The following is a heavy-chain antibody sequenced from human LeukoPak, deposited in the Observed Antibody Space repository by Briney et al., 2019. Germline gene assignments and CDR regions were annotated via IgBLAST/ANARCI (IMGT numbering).Heavy chain of an antibody. CDR1: GHSLSRQG. V-gene: IGHV1-18*01. CDR3: ARDFRRLPFFVDY. J-gene: IGHJ4*02. CDR2: NSAYNGNT. D-gene: IGHD5-18*01. Sequence: APVTHSCKLPGHSLSRQGCMGLGQALAQGLDWMGWNSAYNGNTSYAQKLQGRVTMTTDTSTSTAYMELRSLRSDDTAVYYCARDFRRLPFFVDYWGQGTLVTVSS.